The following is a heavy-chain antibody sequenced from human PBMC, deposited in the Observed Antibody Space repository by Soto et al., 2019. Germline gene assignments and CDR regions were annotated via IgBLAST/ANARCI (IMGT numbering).Heavy chain of an antibody. J-gene: IGHJ4*02. Sequence: GGSLRLSCAASGFTFSSYSMNWVRQAPGKGLEWVSYISSSSSTIYYADSVKGRFTISRDNAKNSLYLQMNSLRAEDTAVYYCARDSWFATRGYSGYDAPDYWGQRTLVTVSS. CDR3: ARDSWFATRGYSGYDAPDY. CDR1: GFTFSSYS. D-gene: IGHD5-12*01. CDR2: ISSSSSTI. V-gene: IGHV3-48*01.